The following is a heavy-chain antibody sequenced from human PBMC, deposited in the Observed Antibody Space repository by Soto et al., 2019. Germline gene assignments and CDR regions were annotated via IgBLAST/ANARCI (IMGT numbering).Heavy chain of an antibody. CDR2: IYYTGDT. V-gene: IGHV4-39*01. J-gene: IGHJ5*02. D-gene: IGHD3-9*01. CDR3: AGRNDYYDILTGYKSDWFDP. CDR1: GGSIGSSLYY. Sequence: QVQLLESGPGLVKPSETLSLTCTVSGGSIGSSLYYWGWIRQPPGKGLEWIATIYYTGDTYYNPSLESRGTISVDTSKNQFSLKVTSVTAADTAMYFCAGRNDYYDILTGYKSDWFDPWGQGTLVTVSS.